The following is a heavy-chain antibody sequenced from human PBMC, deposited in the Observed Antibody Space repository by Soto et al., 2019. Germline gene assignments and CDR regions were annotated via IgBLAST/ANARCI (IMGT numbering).Heavy chain of an antibody. D-gene: IGHD6-25*01. CDR3: ARDFSGRYDY. CDR1: GFTFSSYW. Sequence: GGSLRLSCAASGFTFSSYWMKWVRQAPGKGLECVAQIRGDGNEANYLDSVKGRFTISRDNAKNSVHLQLNSVTPEDTAVYYCARDFSGRYDYWGQGTPVTVSS. CDR2: IRGDGNEA. V-gene: IGHV3-7*01. J-gene: IGHJ4*02.